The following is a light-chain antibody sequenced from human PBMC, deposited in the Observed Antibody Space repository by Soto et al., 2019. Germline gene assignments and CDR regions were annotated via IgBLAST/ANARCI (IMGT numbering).Light chain of an antibody. V-gene: IGKV3-20*01. Sequence: IVLTQSPDTLSLSPGERATLSCRASQSVRGGYLAWYQHKPGQAPRLLIYGASSTATGIPDRFSGSVSGTDFTLTVRRLAPEDFALYYCQQYGSSPLTFGQGTQVEIK. CDR1: QSVRGGY. J-gene: IGKJ1*01. CDR3: QQYGSSPLT. CDR2: GAS.